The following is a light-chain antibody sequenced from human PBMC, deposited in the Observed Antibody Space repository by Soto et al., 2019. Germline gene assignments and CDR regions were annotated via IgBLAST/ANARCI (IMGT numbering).Light chain of an antibody. CDR1: QSVSSF. CDR2: DAS. V-gene: IGKV3-11*01. CDR3: HQRSNWPWT. J-gene: IGKJ1*01. Sequence: EIVLTQSPATLSLSPGERATLSCRASQSVSSFLAWYQQKPGQAPRLLIYDASSRATGIPARFSGSGSGTDFTLTISSLEPEDFAVYYCHQRSNWPWTFGQGTTGDIK.